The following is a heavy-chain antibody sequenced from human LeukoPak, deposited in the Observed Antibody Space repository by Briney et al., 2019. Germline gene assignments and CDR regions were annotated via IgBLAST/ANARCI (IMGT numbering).Heavy chain of an antibody. J-gene: IGHJ5*02. V-gene: IGHV4-39*01. CDR3: ARQIRYTYDPNWFHP. CDR1: GDSLAATSYY. CDR2: IYYSGNT. Sequence: SETLSLTCSVSGDSLAATSYYWAWIRQPPGKGLEWIGSIYYSGNTNYDPSLKSRVTISVDTSKNQFSLSLSSVTAADTAVYYCARQIRYTYDPNWFHPWGQGTLVTVSS. D-gene: IGHD5-12*01.